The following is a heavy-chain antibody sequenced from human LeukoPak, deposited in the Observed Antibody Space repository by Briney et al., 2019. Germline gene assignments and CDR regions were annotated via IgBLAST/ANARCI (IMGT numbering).Heavy chain of an antibody. CDR3: TTPINYYDSSGYYAYFDY. CDR1: GFTLSNAW. J-gene: IGHJ4*02. CDR2: IKSKTDGRTT. D-gene: IGHD3-22*01. Sequence: PGGSLRLSCAASGFTLSNAWMSWVRQAPGKGLEWVGRIKSKTDGRTTDYAAPVKGRFTISRDDSKNTLYLQMNSLKTEDTAVYYCTTPINYYDSSGYYAYFDYWGQGTLVTGSS. V-gene: IGHV3-15*01.